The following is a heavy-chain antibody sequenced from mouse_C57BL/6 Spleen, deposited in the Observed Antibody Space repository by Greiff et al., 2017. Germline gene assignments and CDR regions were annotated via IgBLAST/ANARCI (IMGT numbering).Heavy chain of an antibody. J-gene: IGHJ3*01. CDR2: ISYSGST. CDR3: ASRGYYSWFAY. V-gene: IGHV3-1*01. D-gene: IGHD2-12*01. Sequence: EVQLQESGPGMVKPSQSLSLTCTVTGYSITSGYDWHWIRHFPGNKLEWMGYISYSGSTNYNPSLKSRISITHDTSKNHFFLKLNSVTTEDTATYYCASRGYYSWFAYWGQGTLVTVSA. CDR1: GYSITSGYD.